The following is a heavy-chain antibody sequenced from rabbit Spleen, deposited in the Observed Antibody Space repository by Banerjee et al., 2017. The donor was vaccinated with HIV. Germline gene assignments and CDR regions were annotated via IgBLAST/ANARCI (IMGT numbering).Heavy chain of an antibody. D-gene: IGHD1-1*01. CDR2: INTATSKA. Sequence: QEQLVESGGGLVKPEGSLTLTCKASGFSFSDRDVMCWVRQAPGKGLEWIACINTATSKAVYATWAKGRFTISRTSSTTVTLQMTSLTAADTATYFCARDLVAVIGWNFNLWGQGTLVTVS. CDR1: GFSFSDRDV. V-gene: IGHV1S45*01. CDR3: ARDLVAVIGWNFNL. J-gene: IGHJ4*01.